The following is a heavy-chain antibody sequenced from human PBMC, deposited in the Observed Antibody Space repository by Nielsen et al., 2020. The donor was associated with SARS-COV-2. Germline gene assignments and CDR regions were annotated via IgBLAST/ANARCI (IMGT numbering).Heavy chain of an antibody. CDR2: ISYDGSNK. CDR1: GFTFSSYG. CDR3: AKDRGSYFVDY. J-gene: IGHJ4*02. V-gene: IGHV3-30*18. D-gene: IGHD1-26*01. Sequence: SCAASGFTFSSYGMHWVRQAPGKGLEWVAVISYDGSNKYYADSVKGRFTISRDNSKNTLYLQMNSLRAEDTAVYYCAKDRGSYFVDYWGQGTLVTVSS.